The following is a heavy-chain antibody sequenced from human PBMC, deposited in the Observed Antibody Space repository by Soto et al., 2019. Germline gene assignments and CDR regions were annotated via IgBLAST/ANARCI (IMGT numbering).Heavy chain of an antibody. CDR2: IYYSGST. Sequence: KPSETLSLTCTVSGGSISSGGYYWSWIRQHPGKGLEWIGYIYYSGSTYYNPSLKSRVTISVDTSKNQFSLKLSSVTAADTAVYYCARDVQGDGDAFDIWGQGTMVTVSS. J-gene: IGHJ3*02. CDR1: GGSISSGGYY. V-gene: IGHV4-31*03. D-gene: IGHD2-21*01. CDR3: ARDVQGDGDAFDI.